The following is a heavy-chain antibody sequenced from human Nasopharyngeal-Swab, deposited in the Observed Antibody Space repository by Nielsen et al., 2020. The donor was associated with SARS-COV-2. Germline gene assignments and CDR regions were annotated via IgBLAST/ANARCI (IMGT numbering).Heavy chain of an antibody. V-gene: IGHV3-11*01. CDR3: ARRGDYGDY. CDR2: ISNSGSTT. D-gene: IGHD4-17*01. J-gene: IGHJ4*02. Sequence: WIRQPPGKGLEWLSYISNSGSTTYYADSVKGRFTVSRDNARKSLYLQMNSLRAEDTAAYYCARRGDYGDYWGQGTLVTVSS.